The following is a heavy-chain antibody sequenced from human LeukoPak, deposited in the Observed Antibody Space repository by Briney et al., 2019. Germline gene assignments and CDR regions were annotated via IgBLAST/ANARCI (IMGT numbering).Heavy chain of an antibody. J-gene: IGHJ4*02. V-gene: IGHV3-23*01. Sequence: PGGSLRLSCAASGFTFSSYAMSWVRQAPGKGLEWVSAIRGSGGSTNYVDSVKGRFTISRHNSKNTLYLQMNSLRAEDTAVYYCAKNNLEFYYDSSGYYTYGASLLRFDYWGQGTLVTVSS. D-gene: IGHD3-22*01. CDR2: IRGSGGST. CDR1: GFTFSSYA. CDR3: AKNNLEFYYDSSGYYTYGASLLRFDY.